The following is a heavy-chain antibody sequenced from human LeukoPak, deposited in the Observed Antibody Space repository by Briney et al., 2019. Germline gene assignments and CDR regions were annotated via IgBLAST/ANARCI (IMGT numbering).Heavy chain of an antibody. J-gene: IGHJ6*03. CDR3: ASAIYCSSTSCPSSGYDYYYYYYMDV. CDR1: GGSISSGSYY. D-gene: IGHD2-2*01. Sequence: SETLSLNCTVSGGSISSGSYYWSWIRQPAGKGLEWIGRIYTSGSTNYNPSLKSRVTISVDTSKNQFSLKLSSVTAADTAVYYCASAIYCSSTSCPSSGYDYYYYYYMDVWGKGTTVTVSS. V-gene: IGHV4-61*02. CDR2: IYTSGST.